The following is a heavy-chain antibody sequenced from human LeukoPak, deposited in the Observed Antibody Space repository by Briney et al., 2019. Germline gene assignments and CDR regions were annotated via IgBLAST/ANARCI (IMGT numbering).Heavy chain of an antibody. CDR3: ARDGVGTMVRGVILPHFDY. CDR1: GFTFSSYA. Sequence: GGSLRLSRAASGFTFSSYAMHWVRQAPGKGLEWVAVISYDGSNKYYADSVKGRFTISRDNSKNTLYLQMNSVRAEDTAVYYCARDGVGTMVRGVILPHFDYWGQGTLVTVSS. D-gene: IGHD3-10*01. V-gene: IGHV3-30*04. J-gene: IGHJ4*02. CDR2: ISYDGSNK.